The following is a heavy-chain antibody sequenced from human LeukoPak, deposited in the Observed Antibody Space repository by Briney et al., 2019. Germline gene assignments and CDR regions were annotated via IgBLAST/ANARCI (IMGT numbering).Heavy chain of an antibody. CDR3: ARDMWGLRLGYYYGMDV. Sequence: ASVKVSCKASGGTFSSYAISWVRQAPGQGLEWMGGIIPIFGTANYAQKFQGRVTITADESTSTAYMELSSLRSEDTAVYYCARDMWGLRLGYYYGMDVWGQGTTVTVSS. CDR2: IIPIFGTA. CDR1: GGTFSSYA. V-gene: IGHV1-69*13. D-gene: IGHD3-16*01. J-gene: IGHJ6*02.